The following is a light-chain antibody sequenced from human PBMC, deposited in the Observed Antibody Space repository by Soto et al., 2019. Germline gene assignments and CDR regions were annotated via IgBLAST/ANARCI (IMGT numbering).Light chain of an antibody. CDR3: QQYQSYPLT. CDR1: QSIGSW. Sequence: DIQMTQSPSTLSASVGDIVTITCRAIQSIGSWLAWYQQKPGKAPKRLLYKASNLEIGVPSRFSGSGSGTGFTLTISSLQSDDVATYYCQQYQSYPLTFGGGPKVEIK. J-gene: IGKJ4*01. V-gene: IGKV1-5*03. CDR2: KAS.